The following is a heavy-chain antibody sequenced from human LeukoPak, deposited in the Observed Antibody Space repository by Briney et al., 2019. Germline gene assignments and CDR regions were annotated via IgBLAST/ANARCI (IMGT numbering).Heavy chain of an antibody. CDR3: ARRAGAYSHPYDY. CDR2: IRYDGKIK. CDR1: GFTFSNYG. D-gene: IGHD4/OR15-4a*01. J-gene: IGHJ4*02. Sequence: GRSLRLSCAASGFTFSNYGMHWVRQAPGKGLEWVAFIRYDGKIKYYIDSVKGRFTISRDNSKNTLYLQMNSLRAEDTAVYYCARRAGAYSHPYDYWGQGTLVTVSS. V-gene: IGHV3-33*08.